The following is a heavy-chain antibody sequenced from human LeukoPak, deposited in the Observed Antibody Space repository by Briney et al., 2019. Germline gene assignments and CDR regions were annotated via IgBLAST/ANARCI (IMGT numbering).Heavy chain of an antibody. CDR2: IKQDGSEK. D-gene: IGHD2-8*02. V-gene: IGHV3-7*01. CDR1: GFTSSSYY. J-gene: IGHJ4*02. CDR3: ARVSCTGDCYFDF. Sequence: GGSLRLSCAASGFTSSSYYMTWVRQAPGKGLEWVANIKQDGSEKYYVDSVKGRFTISRDNAKNSLSLQMNSLRAEDTAVYYCARVSCTGDCYFDFWGQGTLVTVSS.